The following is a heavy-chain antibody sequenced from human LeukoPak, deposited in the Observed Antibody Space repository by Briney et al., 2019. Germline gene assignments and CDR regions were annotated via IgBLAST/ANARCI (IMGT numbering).Heavy chain of an antibody. V-gene: IGHV3-23*01. J-gene: IGHJ6*04. CDR2: INTSGGST. D-gene: IGHD3-16*01. CDR1: GFTFSSYA. CDR3: ARGGEDV. Sequence: PGGSLRLSCAASGFTFSSYAMTWVRQAPGKGLEWVSSINTSGGSTYYADSVKGRFTISRDDSKNTLYLQMNSLRAEDTAVYYCARGGEDVWGKGTTVTVSS.